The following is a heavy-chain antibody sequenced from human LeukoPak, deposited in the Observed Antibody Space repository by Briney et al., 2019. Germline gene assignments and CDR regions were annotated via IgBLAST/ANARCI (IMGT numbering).Heavy chain of an antibody. Sequence: GASVKVSCKXSGGTFSSYAISWVRQAPRQGLEWMGGIIPIFGTANYAQKFQGRVTITADESTSTAYMELSSLRSEDTAAYYCARPVKRAFDIWGQGTMVTVSS. J-gene: IGHJ3*02. V-gene: IGHV1-69*13. D-gene: IGHD4-23*01. CDR2: IIPIFGTA. CDR3: ARPVKRAFDI. CDR1: GGTFSSYA.